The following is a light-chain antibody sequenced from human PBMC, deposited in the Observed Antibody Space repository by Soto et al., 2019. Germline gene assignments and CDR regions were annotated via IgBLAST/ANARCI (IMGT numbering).Light chain of an antibody. Sequence: DIQMTQSPSTLSAFVGDKVTITCRASQNINTWLAWNQQMPGTAPKVLIYKASTLESGVPSRFSGSGSGTEFTLTISSLQPDDFATYYCQQYDTYPVTFGGGTKVETK. V-gene: IGKV1-5*03. CDR3: QQYDTYPVT. CDR1: QNINTW. J-gene: IGKJ4*01. CDR2: KAS.